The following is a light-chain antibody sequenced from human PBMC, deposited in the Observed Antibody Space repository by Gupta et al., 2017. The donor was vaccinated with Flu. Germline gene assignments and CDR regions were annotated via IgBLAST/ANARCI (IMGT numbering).Light chain of an antibody. Sequence: PSFLSASVGDRVAITCRASQAISPSLAWYQQKAGEGPKLLIYAGSTVQTAVPSRFSGSGSGTEFTLTISSLQPEDFGIYYCQRFYQYPVTFGGGTKVEIK. CDR3: QRFYQYPVT. CDR1: QAISPS. J-gene: IGKJ4*01. V-gene: IGKV1-9*01. CDR2: AGS.